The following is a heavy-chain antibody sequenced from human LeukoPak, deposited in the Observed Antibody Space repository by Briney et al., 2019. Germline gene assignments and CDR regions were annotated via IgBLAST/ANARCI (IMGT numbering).Heavy chain of an antibody. CDR3: ARDWSPGAAAF. V-gene: IGHV1-18*01. J-gene: IGHJ4*02. Sequence: ASVKVSCKASGYTFTSYAMNWVRQAPGQGLEWMGWISAYNGNTNYAQKLQGRVTMTTDTSTSTAYMELRSLRSDDTAVYYCARDWSPGAAAFWGQGTLVTVSS. CDR1: GYTFTSYA. D-gene: IGHD6-13*01. CDR2: ISAYNGNT.